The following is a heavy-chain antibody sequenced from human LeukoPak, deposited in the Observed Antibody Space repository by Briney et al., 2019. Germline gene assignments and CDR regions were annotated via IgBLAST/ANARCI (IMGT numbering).Heavy chain of an antibody. Sequence: GASVKVSCKVSGYTLTELSMHWVRQAPGEGLEWMGGFDPEDGETIYAQKFQGRVTMTEDTSTDTAYMELSSLRSEDTAVYYCVVQGSSWWIDYMDVWGKGTTVTVSS. CDR1: GYTLTELS. CDR3: VVQGSSWWIDYMDV. J-gene: IGHJ6*03. D-gene: IGHD6-13*01. V-gene: IGHV1-24*01. CDR2: FDPEDGET.